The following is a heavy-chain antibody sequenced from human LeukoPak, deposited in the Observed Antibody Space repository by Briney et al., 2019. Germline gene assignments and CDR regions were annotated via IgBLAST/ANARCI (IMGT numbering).Heavy chain of an antibody. V-gene: IGHV3-48*01. J-gene: IGHJ3*02. CDR1: GFTFSSYS. CDR3: ARETGGSLDI. Sequence: TAESLTLSCAASGFTFSSYSKNWVRLGPRQGQELVTFGGSSSSAISYADSVKGRFTISRGNAKNSLYLEMNSLRAEDTAVYYCARETGGSLDIWGQGTMVTVSS. D-gene: IGHD7-27*01. CDR2: GGSSSSAI.